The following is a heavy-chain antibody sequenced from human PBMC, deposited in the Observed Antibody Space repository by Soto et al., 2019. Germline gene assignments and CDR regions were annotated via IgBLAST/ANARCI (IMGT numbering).Heavy chain of an antibody. V-gene: IGHV1-2*04. CDR1: GYTFTGYY. CDR3: ARDLVVVPAGLYYYGMDV. Sequence: VASVKVSCKASGYTFTGYYMHWVRQAPGQGLEWMGWINPNSGGTNYAQKFQGWVTMTRDTSISTAYMELSRLRSDDTAVYYCARDLVVVPAGLYYYGMDVWGQGTTVTVSS. CDR2: INPNSGGT. J-gene: IGHJ6*02. D-gene: IGHD2-2*01.